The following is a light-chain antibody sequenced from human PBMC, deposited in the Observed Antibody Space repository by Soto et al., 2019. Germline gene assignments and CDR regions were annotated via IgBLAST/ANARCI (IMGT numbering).Light chain of an antibody. CDR3: SSYTSSRTYV. Sequence: QSVLTQPPSVSGSPGLSVTISRTGTSSDVGSYNRVSWYQQPPGTAPKLMIYEVSNRPSGVPDRFSGSKSGNTASLTISGLQAEDEADYYCSSYTSSRTYVFGTGTKVTVL. CDR2: EVS. J-gene: IGLJ1*01. V-gene: IGLV2-18*02. CDR1: SSDVGSYNR.